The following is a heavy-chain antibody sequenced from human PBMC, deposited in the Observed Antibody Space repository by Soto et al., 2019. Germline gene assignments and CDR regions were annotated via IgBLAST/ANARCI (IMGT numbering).Heavy chain of an antibody. CDR2: SSTYNGDA. D-gene: IGHD3-22*01. V-gene: IGHV1-18*01. J-gene: IGHJ4*02. CDR1: GYTFTSFG. Sequence: QVQLVQSGAEVKKPGASVKVSCKASGYTFTSFGISWVRQAPGQGPEWMGGSSTYNGDAKYAQKFQDRVTITKDIVTCRVYMELRSLRSDDTAMYYCARDWSAVVLPDYWGQVTLVTVSS. CDR3: ARDWSAVVLPDY.